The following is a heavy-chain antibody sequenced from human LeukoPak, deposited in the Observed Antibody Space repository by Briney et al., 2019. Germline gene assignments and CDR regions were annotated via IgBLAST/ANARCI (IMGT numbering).Heavy chain of an antibody. CDR3: ARVSCSGGRCYYFDY. D-gene: IGHD2-15*01. CDR2: INPNSGGT. Sequence: ASVKVSCKASGYTFTCYYMHWVRQAPGQGLEWMGWINPNSGGTNYAQKFQGRVTMTRDTSISTAYLELSRLRSDDTAVYYCARVSCSGGRCYYFDYWGQGTLVTVSS. J-gene: IGHJ4*02. CDR1: GYTFTCYY. V-gene: IGHV1-2*02.